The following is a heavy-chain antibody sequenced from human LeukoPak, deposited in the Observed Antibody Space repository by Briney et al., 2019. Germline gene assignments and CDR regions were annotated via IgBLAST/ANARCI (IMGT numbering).Heavy chain of an antibody. J-gene: IGHJ5*02. CDR2: ISDTSSAI. CDR3: VRGLA. V-gene: IGHV3-48*01. CDR1: GFTFRNHS. Sequence: PGGSLRLSCAASGFTFRNHSMNWVRQAPGKGLEWVSYISDTSSAIYYADSVKGRFTISRDNAKNSLYLQMNSLRVEDTAAYYCVRGLAWGQGTLVAVSS.